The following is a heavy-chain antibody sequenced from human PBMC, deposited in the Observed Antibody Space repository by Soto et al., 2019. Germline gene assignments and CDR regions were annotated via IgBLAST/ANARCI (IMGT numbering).Heavy chain of an antibody. CDR3: TRIIVGATSWFDP. V-gene: IGHV3-73*02. Sequence: EVQLVESGGGLVQPGGSLKLSCAGSGFTFSGSAMPWVRQAPGKGLEWVGRIRSRANRYATAYGESVKGRFTISRDDSKNTAYLLMNSLKTEDTAVYYCTRIIVGATSWFDPWGQGTLVTVSS. CDR2: IRSRANRYAT. D-gene: IGHD1-26*01. J-gene: IGHJ5*02. CDR1: GFTFSGSA.